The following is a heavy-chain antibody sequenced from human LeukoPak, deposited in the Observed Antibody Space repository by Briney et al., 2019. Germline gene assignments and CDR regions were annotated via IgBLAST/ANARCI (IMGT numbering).Heavy chain of an antibody. J-gene: IGHJ6*04. CDR3: AKVAGYCSSTSCRGYYYGMDV. CDR1: GFTFSSYG. Sequence: GGSLRLSCAASGFTFSSYGMHWVRQAPGKGLEWVAVISYDGSNKYYADSVKGRFTISRDNSKNTLYLQMNSLRAEDTAVYYCAKVAGYCSSTSCRGYYYGMDVWGKGTTVTVSS. D-gene: IGHD2-2*01. CDR2: ISYDGSNK. V-gene: IGHV3-30*18.